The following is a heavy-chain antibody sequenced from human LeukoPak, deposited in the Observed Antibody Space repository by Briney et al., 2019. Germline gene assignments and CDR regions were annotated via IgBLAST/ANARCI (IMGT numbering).Heavy chain of an antibody. CDR2: INPSSGGT. D-gene: IGHD3-22*01. Sequence: VNVSCQASGYTFTGYYMHWARQAPGQGLEWMGCINPSSGGTNYTQKFQGRVTMTRDTSISTAYMELSRLRSDDTAVYYCARAGDSSGYYLYFDYWGQGTLVTVSS. CDR1: GYTFTGYY. V-gene: IGHV1-2*02. J-gene: IGHJ4*02. CDR3: ARAGDSSGYYLYFDY.